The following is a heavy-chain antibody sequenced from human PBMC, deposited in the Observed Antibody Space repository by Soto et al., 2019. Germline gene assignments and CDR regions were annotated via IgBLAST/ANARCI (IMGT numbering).Heavy chain of an antibody. D-gene: IGHD6-13*01. CDR1: GGSFSGYY. V-gene: IGHV4-34*01. J-gene: IGHJ6*02. Sequence: SETLSLTCAVSGGSFSGYYWSWIRQPPGKGGEWMGEINHSGSTNYNPSLKSRVTISVDTSKNQFSLKLSSVTASATAVYYCARAYSSSWPSYYGMDVWGQGTTVTFS. CDR3: ARAYSSSWPSYYGMDV. CDR2: INHSGST.